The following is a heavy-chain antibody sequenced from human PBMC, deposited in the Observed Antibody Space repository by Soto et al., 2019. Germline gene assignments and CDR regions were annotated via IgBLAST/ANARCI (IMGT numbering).Heavy chain of an antibody. J-gene: IGHJ6*02. CDR3: AREYSSRSYYGMDV. CDR1: GGTFSSYT. Sequence: QVQLVQSGAEVKKPGSSVKVSCKASGGTFSSYTISWVRQAPGQGLEWMGRIIPILGIANYAQKFQGRVTITADKSTSTAYMELSSLRSEDTAVYYCAREYSSRSYYGMDVWGQGTTVTVSS. CDR2: IIPILGIA. V-gene: IGHV1-69*08. D-gene: IGHD6-13*01.